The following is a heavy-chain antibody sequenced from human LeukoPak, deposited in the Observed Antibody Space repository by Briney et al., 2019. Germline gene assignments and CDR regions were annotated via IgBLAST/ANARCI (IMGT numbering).Heavy chain of an antibody. V-gene: IGHV1-2*02. CDR2: INPNSGGT. J-gene: IGHJ4*02. D-gene: IGHD3-9*01. CDR3: ALLRYFDWLLSEFSY. CDR1: GYTFTSYD. Sequence: ASVKVSCKASGYTFTSYDINWVRQAPGQGLKWMGWINPNSGGTNYAQKFQGRVTMTRDTSISTAYMELSRLRSDDTAVYYCALLRYFDWLLSEFSYWGQGTLVTVSS.